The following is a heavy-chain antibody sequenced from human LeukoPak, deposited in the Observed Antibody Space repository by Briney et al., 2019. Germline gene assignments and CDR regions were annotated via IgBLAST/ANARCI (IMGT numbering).Heavy chain of an antibody. Sequence: PGGSLRLSCAASGFTFSSYSMNWVRQAPGKGLEWVANIKQDGSEKYYVDSVKGRFTISRDNAKNSLYLQMNSLRAEDTAVYYCARASSSSLLGYYYYYYYMDVWGKGTTVTVSS. CDR3: ARASSSSLLGYYYYYYYMDV. J-gene: IGHJ6*03. CDR2: IKQDGSEK. CDR1: GFTFSSYS. D-gene: IGHD6-6*01. V-gene: IGHV3-7*01.